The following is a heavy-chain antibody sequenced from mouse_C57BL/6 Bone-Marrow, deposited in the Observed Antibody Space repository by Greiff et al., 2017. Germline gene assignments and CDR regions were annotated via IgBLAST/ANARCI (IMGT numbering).Heavy chain of an antibody. D-gene: IGHD2-1*01. Sequence: EVKLQESGPGLVKPSQSLSLTCSVTGYSITSGYYWNWIRQFPGNKLEWMGYIRYDGSNNYNPSLKNRISITRDTSTNQFFLKLTSVTTEDTATYDCAREKSYGNNDYGGEGTTLTVSP. CDR1: GYSITSGYY. J-gene: IGHJ2*01. V-gene: IGHV3-6*01. CDR2: IRYDGSN. CDR3: AREKSYGNNDY.